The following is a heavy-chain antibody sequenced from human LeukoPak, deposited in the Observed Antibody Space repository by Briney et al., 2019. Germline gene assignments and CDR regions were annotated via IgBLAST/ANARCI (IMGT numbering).Heavy chain of an antibody. CDR1: GYTFTGYY. CDR3: ARARYDSSGYYFDY. V-gene: IGHV1-2*02. D-gene: IGHD3-22*01. Sequence: SVKVSCKASGYTFTGYYMHWVRQAPGQGLEWMGWINPNSGGTNYAQKFQGRVTMTRDTSISTAYMELSRLRSDDTAVYYCARARYDSSGYYFDYRGQGTLVTVSS. CDR2: INPNSGGT. J-gene: IGHJ4*02.